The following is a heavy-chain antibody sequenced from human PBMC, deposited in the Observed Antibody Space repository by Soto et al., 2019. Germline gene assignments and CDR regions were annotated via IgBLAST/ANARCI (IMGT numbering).Heavy chain of an antibody. Sequence: QVHLVQSGAEVKKSGASVKVSCKGSGYDFTTYGITWVRQAPGQGLEWMAWISAHNGNTAYAQKLRGRGTVTRDTSTSTGYMALRSRRSDDTAVYYCARGTYGDYWGQGALVTVSS. V-gene: IGHV1-18*01. CDR3: ARGTYGDY. CDR2: ISAHNGNT. CDR1: GYDFTTYG. J-gene: IGHJ4*02. D-gene: IGHD4-17*01.